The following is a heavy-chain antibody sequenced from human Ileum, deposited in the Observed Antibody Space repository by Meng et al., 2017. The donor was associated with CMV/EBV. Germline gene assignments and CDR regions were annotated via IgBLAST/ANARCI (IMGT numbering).Heavy chain of an antibody. D-gene: IGHD2-15*01. CDR3: ARPRGCCSDGSCYHFDY. J-gene: IGHJ4*02. V-gene: IGHV4-39*01. CDR2: MSNSGRP. CDR1: GGSFTSSNYY. Sequence: SETLSLTCTVSGGSFTSSNYYWDWIRQPPGKGLEWVGSMSNSGRPYYNPSLKSRVTISVDTSKNQFSLKLTSVTAADTAVYYCARPRGCCSDGSCYHFDYWGQGTLVTVSS.